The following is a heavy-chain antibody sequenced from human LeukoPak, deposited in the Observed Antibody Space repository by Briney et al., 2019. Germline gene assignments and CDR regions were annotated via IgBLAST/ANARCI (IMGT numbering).Heavy chain of an antibody. Sequence: GGSLRLSCAAPGFTVSSNYMNWARQAPGEGLEWVSVIYSGGRTYYADSVTGRFTISRDNSKNTVYLQMNSLRAEDTAVYYCAKEGATTSFDYWGPGTLVTVSS. CDR2: IYSGGRT. D-gene: IGHD1-26*01. CDR1: GFTVSSNY. V-gene: IGHV3-53*01. CDR3: AKEGATTSFDY. J-gene: IGHJ4*02.